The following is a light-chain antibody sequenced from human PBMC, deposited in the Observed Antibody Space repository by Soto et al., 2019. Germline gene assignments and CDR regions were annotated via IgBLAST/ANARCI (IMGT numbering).Light chain of an antibody. CDR2: WAS. CDR1: QSLLYSSNNKNY. Sequence: DIVMTQSPDSLAVSLGERVTINCKSSQSLLYSSNNKNYLAWYQQKPGQPPKLLIYWASTRESGVPDRFSGSGSGTDFTLTISSLQAEDVAVYYCLQYYSTPTFGQGTKVEIK. V-gene: IGKV4-1*01. CDR3: LQYYSTPT. J-gene: IGKJ1*01.